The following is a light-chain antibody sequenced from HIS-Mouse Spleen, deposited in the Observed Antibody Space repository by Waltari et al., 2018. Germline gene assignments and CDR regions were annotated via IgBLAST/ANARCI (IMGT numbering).Light chain of an antibody. J-gene: IGKJ4*01. V-gene: IGKV1-8*01. CDR3: QQYYSYPPLT. CDR2: AAS. CDR1: QGISSY. Sequence: AIRMTQSPSSFSASTGDRVPITCRASQGISSYLVWYQQKPGKAPKLLIYAASTLQSGVPSRFSGSGSGTDFTLTISCLQSEDFATYYCQQYYSYPPLTFGGGTKVEIK.